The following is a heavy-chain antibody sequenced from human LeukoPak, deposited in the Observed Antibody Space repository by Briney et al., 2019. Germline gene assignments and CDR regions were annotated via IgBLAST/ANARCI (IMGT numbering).Heavy chain of an antibody. V-gene: IGHV3-66*01. CDR1: GXTVSIYY. CDR2: IYRDGSA. Sequence: GGSLRLSCAVSGXTVSIYYMTWVRQAPGKGLEWVSFIYRDGSANYADSVKGRFAISRDNSKNTVYLQMNSLRAEDTAVYYCARGPGWNYFDYWGQGTLVTVSS. D-gene: IGHD2-15*01. J-gene: IGHJ4*02. CDR3: ARGPGWNYFDY.